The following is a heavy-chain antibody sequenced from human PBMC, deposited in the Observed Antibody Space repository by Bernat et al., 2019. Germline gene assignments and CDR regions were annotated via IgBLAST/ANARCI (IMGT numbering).Heavy chain of an antibody. J-gene: IGHJ4*02. CDR2: ISSSSSYT. D-gene: IGHD3-10*01. CDR3: ARTSPDTMVRGATDY. Sequence: QVQLVESGGGLVKPGGSLRLSCAASGFTFSDYYMSWIRQAPGKGLEWVSYISSSSSYTNYADSVKGRFTISRDNAKSSLYLQMNSLRAEDTAVYYCARTSPDTMVRGATDYWGQGTLVTVSS. V-gene: IGHV3-11*05. CDR1: GFTFSDYY.